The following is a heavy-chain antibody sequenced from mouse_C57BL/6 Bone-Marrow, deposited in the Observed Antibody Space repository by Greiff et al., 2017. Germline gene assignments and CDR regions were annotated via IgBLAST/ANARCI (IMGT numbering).Heavy chain of an antibody. Sequence: DVKLVESGGDLVKPGGSLKLSCAASGFTFSSYGMSWVRQTPDKRLEWVATISSGGSYTYYPDSVKGRFTISRDNAKNTLYLQMSSLKSEDTAMYYCARRDYYARDYWGQGTSVTVSS. V-gene: IGHV5-6*02. CDR2: ISSGGSYT. J-gene: IGHJ4*01. CDR1: GFTFSSYG. CDR3: ARRDYYARDY.